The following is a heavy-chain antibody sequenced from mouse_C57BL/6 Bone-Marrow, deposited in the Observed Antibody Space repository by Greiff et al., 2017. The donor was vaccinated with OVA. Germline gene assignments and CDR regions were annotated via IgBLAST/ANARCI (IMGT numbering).Heavy chain of an antibody. CDR2: IHPNSGST. J-gene: IGHJ2*01. Sequence: VQLQQPGAELVKPGASVKLSCKASGYTFTSYWMHWVKQRPGQGLEWIGMIHPNSGSTNYNEKFKSKATLTVDKSSSTAYMQLSSLTSEDSAVYYCAFITTVEYYFDYWGQGTTLTVSS. CDR1: GYTFTSYW. D-gene: IGHD1-1*01. CDR3: AFITTVEYYFDY. V-gene: IGHV1-64*01.